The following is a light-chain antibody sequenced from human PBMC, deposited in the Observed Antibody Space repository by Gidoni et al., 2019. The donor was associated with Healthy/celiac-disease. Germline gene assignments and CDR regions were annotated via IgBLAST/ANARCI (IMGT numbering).Light chain of an antibody. Sequence: VMTPSPDSLAVALGERATINCKSSQSVLYSSNNKNYLAWYQQKPGKPPKLLIYWASTRESGVPDRFSGSGSGTDFTLTISSLQAEDVAVYYCQQYYSTPLTFGGGTKVEIK. CDR3: QQYYSTPLT. J-gene: IGKJ4*01. CDR1: QSVLYSSNNKNY. CDR2: WAS. V-gene: IGKV4-1*01.